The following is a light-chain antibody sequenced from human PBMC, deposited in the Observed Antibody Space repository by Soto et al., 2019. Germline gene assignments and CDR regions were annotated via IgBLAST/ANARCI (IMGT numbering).Light chain of an antibody. V-gene: IGKV3-11*01. CDR2: DAS. J-gene: IGKJ1*01. CDR1: QSVSSY. CDR3: QQLSNWHQRT. Sequence: EIVLTQSPATLSLSPGERDTLSCSASQSVSSYLAWYQQKPGQAPRLLIYDASNRATGIPARFSGSGSGTDFTLTNSSIETEDLAVYYCQQLSNWHQRTFGQGTKVKIK.